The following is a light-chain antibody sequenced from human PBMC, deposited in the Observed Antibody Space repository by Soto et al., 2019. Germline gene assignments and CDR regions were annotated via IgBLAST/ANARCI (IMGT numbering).Light chain of an antibody. CDR1: QSVSSSY. Sequence: EIVLTQSPGTLSLSPGERATLSCRASQSVSSSYLAWYQQKPGQARRLLIYGASSRATGIPDRFSGSGSGTDFTLTISRLEPEDFAVYYCEQDGSSPPLTFGGGTKVEIK. CDR3: EQDGSSPPLT. CDR2: GAS. V-gene: IGKV3-20*01. J-gene: IGKJ4*01.